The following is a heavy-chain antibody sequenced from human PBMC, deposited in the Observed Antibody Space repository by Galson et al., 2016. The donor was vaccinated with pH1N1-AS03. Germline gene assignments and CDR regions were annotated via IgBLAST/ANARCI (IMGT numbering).Heavy chain of an antibody. CDR2: IYPGDSHT. CDR1: GYNFDTYY. D-gene: IGHD3-16*02. CDR3: ARHSRSDLSSHFDL. J-gene: IGHJ2*01. V-gene: IGHV5-51*01. Sequence: QSGAEVKKPGESLKISCKGSGYNFDTYYIAWVRQMPGKGLEWIGVIYPGDSHTRYSPSFQGQVTISAHKSTNAAHLQWSSLEPSDTGMYYCARHSRSDLSSHFDLWGRGTLVTVSS.